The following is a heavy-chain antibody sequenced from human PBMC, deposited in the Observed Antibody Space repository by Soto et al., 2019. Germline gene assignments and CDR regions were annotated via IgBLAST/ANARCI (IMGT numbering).Heavy chain of an antibody. J-gene: IGHJ4*02. CDR3: ARHQRDDASRKIDC. V-gene: IGHV5-51*01. CDR2: INPADSDI. Sequence: GESLKISCQVSVYSFTSNWIGWVRQMPGKGLEWMGIINPADSDIKYSLSFQGQVTISADKSIGTAYLQWSSLKASDTAMYYCARHQRDDASRKIDCWGQGTLVTVSS. CDR1: VYSFTSNW. D-gene: IGHD3-16*01.